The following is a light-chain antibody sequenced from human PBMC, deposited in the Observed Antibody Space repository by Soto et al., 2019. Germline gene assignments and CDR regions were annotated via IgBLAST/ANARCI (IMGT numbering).Light chain of an antibody. Sequence: DVVMTQSPLSLSVTLGQPATISCRSSQGLVYSDGNTFLNWFHQRPGQSPRRLIYQVSNRDSGVPDRFSWSGSGTDYTLTISRVEAEDVGIYYCVQGTHWPWTFGQGTKVEIK. V-gene: IGKV2-30*01. CDR3: VQGTHWPWT. CDR2: QVS. CDR1: QGLVYSDGNTF. J-gene: IGKJ1*01.